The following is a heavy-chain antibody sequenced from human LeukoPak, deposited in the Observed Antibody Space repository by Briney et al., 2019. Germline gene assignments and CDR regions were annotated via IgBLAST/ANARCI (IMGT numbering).Heavy chain of an antibody. D-gene: IGHD2-2*01. CDR2: IRSKANSYAT. CDR3: TRYHCSSTSCYPFGDY. V-gene: IGHV3-73*01. J-gene: IGHJ4*02. Sequence: GGSLKLSCAASGFTFSGSAMHWVRQASGKGLEWVGRIRSKANSYATAYAASVKGRFTISRDDSKNTAYLQMYSLKTEDTAVYYCTRYHCSSTSCYPFGDYWGQGTLVTVSS. CDR1: GFTFSGSA.